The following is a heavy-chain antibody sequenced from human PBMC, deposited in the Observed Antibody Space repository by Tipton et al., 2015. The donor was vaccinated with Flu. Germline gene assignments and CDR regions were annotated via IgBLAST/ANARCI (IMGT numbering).Heavy chain of an antibody. CDR2: IYYSGST. V-gene: IGHV4-59*08. Sequence: LRLSCTVSGGSISSDYWSWIRQPPGKGLEWIGYIYYSGSTTYNPSLKSRVTISVDPSKTQFSLKLSSVTAADTAVYYCARRTSSSRGSAFDIWGQGTMVTVSS. CDR3: ARRTSSSRGSAFDI. J-gene: IGHJ3*02. D-gene: IGHD6-13*01. CDR1: GGSISSDY.